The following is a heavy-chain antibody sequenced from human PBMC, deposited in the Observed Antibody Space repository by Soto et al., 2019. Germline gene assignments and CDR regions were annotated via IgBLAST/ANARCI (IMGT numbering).Heavy chain of an antibody. J-gene: IGHJ4*02. CDR2: ISSSSSYI. CDR3: ASSRSLFDD. V-gene: IGHV3-21*01. CDR1: GFTFSSYS. Sequence: EVQLVESGGGLVKPGGSLSLSCAASGFTFSSYSMNWVRQAPGKGLEWVSSISSSSSYIYYADSVKGRFTISRDNATNSLYLQMTSLRADDTAVYYCASSRSLFDDWGQGALVTFGS.